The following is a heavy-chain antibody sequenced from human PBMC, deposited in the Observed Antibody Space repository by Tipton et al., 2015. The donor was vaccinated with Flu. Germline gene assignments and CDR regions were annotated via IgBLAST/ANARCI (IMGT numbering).Heavy chain of an antibody. J-gene: IGHJ3*02. CDR1: GYSISSGYY. CDR3: KSTGSHPLDI. Sequence: GLVKPSETLSLTCVVSGYSISSGYYWSWIRQPPGKGLEWIGSIYHTGNTYYNPSLKSRVTISADTSMNQFSLILSAVTAADTAIYYCKSTGSHPLDIWGQGTMVTVSS. D-gene: IGHD2-8*02. CDR2: IYHTGNT. V-gene: IGHV4-38-2*01.